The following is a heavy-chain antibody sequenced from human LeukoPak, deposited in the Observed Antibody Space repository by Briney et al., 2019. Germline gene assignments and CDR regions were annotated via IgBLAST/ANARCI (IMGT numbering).Heavy chain of an antibody. V-gene: IGHV1-69*13. D-gene: IGHD2-2*01. CDR2: IIPIFGTA. J-gene: IGHJ5*02. CDR1: GGTFSSYA. Sequence: SVKVSCKASGGTFSSYAISWVRQAPGQGLEWMGGIIPIFGTANYAQKFQGRVTITADESTSTAYMELSSLRSEDTAVYYCARDNRHCSSTSCHLWFDPWDQGTLVTVSS. CDR3: ARDNRHCSSTSCHLWFDP.